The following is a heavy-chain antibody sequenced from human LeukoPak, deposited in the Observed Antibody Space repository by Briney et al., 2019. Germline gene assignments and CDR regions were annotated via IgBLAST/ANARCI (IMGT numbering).Heavy chain of an antibody. CDR2: IRYDGSNK. D-gene: IGHD3-22*01. J-gene: IGHJ4*02. Sequence: GGSLRLSCAAPGFTFSSYGMRWVRQAPGKGLEWVAFIRYDGSNKYYADSVKGRFTISRDNSKNTLYLQMNSLRAEDTAVYYCAKESDYYDSSGYSFDYWGQGTLVTVSS. CDR1: GFTFSSYG. CDR3: AKESDYYDSSGYSFDY. V-gene: IGHV3-30*02.